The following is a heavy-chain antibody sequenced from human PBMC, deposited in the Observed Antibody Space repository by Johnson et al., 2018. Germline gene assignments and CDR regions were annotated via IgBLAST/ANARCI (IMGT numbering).Heavy chain of an antibody. Sequence: VQLVQSGAEVKKPGESLKISCKVSGYSFPIYWIGWVRQMPGKGLEWMGIIYPGDSDTRYSPSFQGQVTISADKSISTAYLQWSSLKASDTAMYYCARLSRSEYCSSTSCSVESSYGMDVWGQGTTVTVSS. CDR3: ARLSRSEYCSSTSCSVESSYGMDV. CDR1: GYSFPIYW. J-gene: IGHJ6*02. D-gene: IGHD2-2*01. CDR2: IYPGDSDT. V-gene: IGHV5-51*01.